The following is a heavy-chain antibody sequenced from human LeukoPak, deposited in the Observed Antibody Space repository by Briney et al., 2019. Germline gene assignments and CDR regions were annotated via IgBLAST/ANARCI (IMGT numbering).Heavy chain of an antibody. D-gene: IGHD3-22*01. J-gene: IGHJ4*02. CDR3: AKAMYYDSNGPFDY. CDR1: GFTFDDYA. V-gene: IGHV3-9*01. CDR2: ISWNSGSI. Sequence: GRSLRLSCAASGFTFDDYAMHWVRQAPGKGLEWVSGISWNSGSIGYADSVKGRFTISRDNAKNSLYLQMNSLRAEDTALYYCAKAMYYDSNGPFDYWGQGTLVTVSS.